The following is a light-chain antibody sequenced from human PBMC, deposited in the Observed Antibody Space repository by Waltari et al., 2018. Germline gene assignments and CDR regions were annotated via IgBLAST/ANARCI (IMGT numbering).Light chain of an antibody. CDR2: DVS. V-gene: IGLV2-11*01. J-gene: IGLJ1*01. Sequence: QSALTQPRSVSGSPGQSVTISCTGTSSDVGYYNYLSWYQQYPGKAPKLIIYDVSKRPSGVPDRFSGSKSGNTASLTISGLQTEDEADYYCCSYAGSYTYVFGTGTKVTVL. CDR3: CSYAGSYTYV. CDR1: SSDVGYYNY.